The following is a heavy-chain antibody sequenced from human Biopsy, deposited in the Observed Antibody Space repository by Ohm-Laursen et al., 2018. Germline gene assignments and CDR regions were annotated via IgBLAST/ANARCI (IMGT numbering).Heavy chain of an antibody. Sequence: ATVKISCKASGYTFTDYYVHWVRQAPGHGLEWMGWIDTINGGARYAQKFQGRVTMTRDTSISTAYMELSSLRSGDTAVYYCAREEDGGGDYYYGLDVWGQGTTVTVFS. J-gene: IGHJ6*02. D-gene: IGHD4-23*01. V-gene: IGHV1-2*02. CDR3: AREEDGGGDYYYGLDV. CDR2: IDTINGGA. CDR1: GYTFTDYY.